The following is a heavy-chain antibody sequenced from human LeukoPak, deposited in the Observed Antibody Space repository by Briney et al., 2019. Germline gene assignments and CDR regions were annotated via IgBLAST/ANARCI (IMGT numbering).Heavy chain of an antibody. CDR1: GGSFSGYY. J-gene: IGHJ4*02. V-gene: IGHV4-34*01. D-gene: IGHD3-22*01. CDR3: ARGFRYYYDSSGYPN. CDR2: INHSGST. Sequence: PSETLSLTCAVYGGSFSGYYWSWIRQPPGKGLEWIGEINHSGSTNYNPSLKSRVTISVDTSENQFSLKLSSVTAADTAVYYCARGFRYYYDSSGYPNWGQGTLVTVSS.